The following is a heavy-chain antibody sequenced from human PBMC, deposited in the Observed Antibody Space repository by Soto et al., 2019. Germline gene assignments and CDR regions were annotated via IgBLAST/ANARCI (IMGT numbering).Heavy chain of an antibody. D-gene: IGHD2-15*01. CDR3: ARAYCRPDSRYLTHTYFDY. CDR1: GGSISVGGYY. V-gene: IGHV4-31*03. J-gene: IGHJ4*02. Sequence: TLSLTCTVSGGSISVGGYYWSWIRQHPGKGLEWIGYIYYSGSTYYNPSLKSRVTISVDTSKNQFSLKLSSVTAAETAVYYSARAYCRPDSRYLTHTYFDYCGQRTMVTVSS. CDR2: IYYSGST.